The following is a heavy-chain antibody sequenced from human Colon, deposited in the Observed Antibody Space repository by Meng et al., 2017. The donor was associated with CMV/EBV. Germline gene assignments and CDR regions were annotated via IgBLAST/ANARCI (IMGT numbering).Heavy chain of an antibody. Sequence: GESLKISCAASGFTFSSYAMDWVRQAPGKGLEWLAFISHDGTYIDYADSVQGRFTISRDNSKNTLYLEMDSLTTEDTAVYFCARVGLSIVTIYYFDHWGQGTLVTVSS. CDR1: GFTFSSYA. CDR2: ISHDGTYI. D-gene: IGHD1-26*01. V-gene: IGHV3-30-3*01. CDR3: ARVGLSIVTIYYFDH. J-gene: IGHJ4*02.